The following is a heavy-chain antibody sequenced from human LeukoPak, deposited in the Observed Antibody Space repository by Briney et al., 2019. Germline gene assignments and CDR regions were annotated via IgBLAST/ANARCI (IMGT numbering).Heavy chain of an antibody. CDR2: IYYSGST. CDR1: GGSISHYY. CDR3: ASLRWTTGFYFDY. D-gene: IGHD4-23*01. Sequence: PSETLSLTCTVSGGSISHYYWSWIRQPPGKGLEWIGYIYYSGSTNYNPSLKSRVTISVDTSKNQFSLKLSSVTAADTAVYYCASLRWTTGFYFDYWGQGTLVTVSS. V-gene: IGHV4-59*01. J-gene: IGHJ4*02.